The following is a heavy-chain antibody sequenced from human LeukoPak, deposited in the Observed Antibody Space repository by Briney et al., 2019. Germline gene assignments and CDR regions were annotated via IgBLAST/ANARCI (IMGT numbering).Heavy chain of an antibody. Sequence: PGGSLRLSCAMSGFTFNNYGMHWVRQAPGKGLEWVAFIRFDGSNKYYADSVKGRFTISRDNSKNTLYLQMNSLRAEDTAVYYCAKDFYYYGSGSYQVDYWGQGTLVTVSS. D-gene: IGHD3-10*01. CDR2: IRFDGSNK. J-gene: IGHJ4*02. CDR1: GFTFNNYG. V-gene: IGHV3-30*02. CDR3: AKDFYYYGSGSYQVDY.